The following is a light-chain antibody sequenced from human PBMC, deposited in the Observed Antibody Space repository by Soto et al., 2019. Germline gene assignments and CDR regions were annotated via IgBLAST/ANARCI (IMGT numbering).Light chain of an antibody. CDR2: GAS. V-gene: IGKV3-20*01. J-gene: IGKJ1*01. CDR3: QQYGSSSLWT. CDR1: QSVSSSY. Sequence: EIVMTQSPGTVSVFPGETVTLSCRASQSVSSSYLAWYQQKPGQAPRLLIYGASSRATGIPDRFSGSGSGTDFALTISRLEPEDFAVYYCQQYGSSSLWTFGQGTKVDIK.